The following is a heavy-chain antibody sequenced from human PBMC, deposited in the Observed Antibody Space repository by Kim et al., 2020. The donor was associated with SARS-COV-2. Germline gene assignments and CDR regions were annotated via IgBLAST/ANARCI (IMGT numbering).Heavy chain of an antibody. D-gene: IGHD3-16*01. CDR1: GGSISSSSYY. CDR3: ASMLTPWTNWFDP. V-gene: IGHV4-39*01. Sequence: SETLSLTCTVSGGSISSSSYYWGWIRQPPGKGLEWIGSIYYSGSTYYNPSLKSRVTISVDTSKNQFSLKLSSVTAADTAVYYCASMLTPWTNWFDPWGQGTLVTVSS. J-gene: IGHJ5*02. CDR2: IYYSGST.